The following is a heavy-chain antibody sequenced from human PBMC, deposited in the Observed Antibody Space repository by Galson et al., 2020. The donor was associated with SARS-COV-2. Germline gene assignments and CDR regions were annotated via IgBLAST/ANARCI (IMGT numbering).Heavy chain of an antibody. D-gene: IGHD4-17*01. Sequence: SETLSLTCAVSGGSISSSNWWSWVRQPPGKGLEWIGEIYHSGSTNYNPSLKSRVTISVDKSKNQFSLKLSSVTAADTAVYYCARDTGRYGDNFDYWGQGTLVTVSS. J-gene: IGHJ4*02. CDR1: GGSISSSNW. CDR2: IYHSGST. V-gene: IGHV4-4*02. CDR3: ARDTGRYGDNFDY.